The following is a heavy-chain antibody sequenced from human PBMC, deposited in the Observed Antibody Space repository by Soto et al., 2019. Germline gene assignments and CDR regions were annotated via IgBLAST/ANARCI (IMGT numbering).Heavy chain of an antibody. V-gene: IGHV1-18*01. CDR1: GYTFTSFG. J-gene: IGHJ3*02. D-gene: IGHD3-10*01. CDR2: ISAYNGNT. Sequence: QVQLVQSGAEVKKPGASVKVSCKASGYTFTSFGISWVPQAPGQGLEWMGWISAYNGNTNYEQTLQGRVTMTTAIATSTAYMELRSQRSDDTAVYYCASDGPSGFRRLGTFDIWGQGTMVTVSS. CDR3: ASDGPSGFRRLGTFDI.